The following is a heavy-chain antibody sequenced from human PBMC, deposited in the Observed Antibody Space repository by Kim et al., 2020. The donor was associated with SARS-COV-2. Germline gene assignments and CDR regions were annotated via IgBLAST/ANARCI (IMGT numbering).Heavy chain of an antibody. Sequence: SETLSLTCAVYGGSFSGYYWSWIRQPPGKGLEWIGEINHSGSTNYNPSLKSRVTISVDTSKNQFSLQLSSVTAADTAVYYCARGRSYYDSSGYFSYYFDYWGRGTLVTVSS. J-gene: IGHJ4*02. CDR1: GGSFSGYY. D-gene: IGHD3-22*01. CDR2: INHSGST. V-gene: IGHV4-34*01. CDR3: ARGRSYYDSSGYFSYYFDY.